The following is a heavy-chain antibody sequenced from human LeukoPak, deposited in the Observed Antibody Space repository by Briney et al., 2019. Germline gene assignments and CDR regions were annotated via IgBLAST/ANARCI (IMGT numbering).Heavy chain of an antibody. V-gene: IGHV1-8*01. D-gene: IGHD3-10*01. J-gene: IGHJ4*02. CDR2: MNPNSGNT. CDR3: ARGPIYYSTGIYYFDY. Sequence: ASVTVSCKASGYTFTSYDMNWVRQASGQGLEWMGWMNPNSGNTGSAQNFQGRVTMTGDTSISTAYMELSSLRSEDTAVYYCARGPIYYSTGIYYFDYWGQGTLVTVSS. CDR1: GYTFTSYD.